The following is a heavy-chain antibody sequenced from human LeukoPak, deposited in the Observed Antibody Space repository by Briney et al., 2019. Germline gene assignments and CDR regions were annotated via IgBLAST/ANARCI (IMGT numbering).Heavy chain of an antibody. V-gene: IGHV4-31*03. Sequence: PSETLSLTCTVSGGSISSGGYYWSWIRQHPGKGLGWIGYIYYSGSTYYNPSLKSRVTISVDTSKNQFSLKLSSVTAADTAVYYCARDLLCSSTSCNWFDPWGQGTLVTVSS. D-gene: IGHD2-2*01. J-gene: IGHJ5*02. CDR2: IYYSGST. CDR3: ARDLLCSSTSCNWFDP. CDR1: GGSISSGGYY.